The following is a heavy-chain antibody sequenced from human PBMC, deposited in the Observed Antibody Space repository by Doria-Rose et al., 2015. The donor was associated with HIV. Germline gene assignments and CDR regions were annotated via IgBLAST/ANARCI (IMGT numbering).Heavy chain of an antibody. CDR2: ILSVDDR. Sequence: QVTLKESGPVLVKPTETLTPTCTVSGVSLSSPGMGVSWIRQPPGKALEWLANILSVDDRSYKASVKSRLTISRGTSKSQVVLTMTDMDPVDTATYYCARIKSSRWYHKYYFDFWGQGTLVIVSA. V-gene: IGHV2-26*01. CDR3: ARIKSSRWYHKYYFDF. D-gene: IGHD6-13*01. J-gene: IGHJ4*02. CDR1: GVSLSSPGMG.